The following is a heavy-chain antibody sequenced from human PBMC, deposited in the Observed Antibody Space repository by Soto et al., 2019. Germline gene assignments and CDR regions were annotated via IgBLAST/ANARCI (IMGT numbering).Heavy chain of an antibody. V-gene: IGHV1-3*01. J-gene: IGHJ5*02. D-gene: IGHD6-13*01. Sequence: ASVKVSCKASGYAVTSYAMHWVRQAPGQRLEWMGWINAGNGNTKYSQKFQGRVTITRDTSASTAYMELSSLRSEDTAVYYCARLFPLYSSSWYLAGWFDPWGKGTLVTVSS. CDR1: GYAVTSYA. CDR3: ARLFPLYSSSWYLAGWFDP. CDR2: INAGNGNT.